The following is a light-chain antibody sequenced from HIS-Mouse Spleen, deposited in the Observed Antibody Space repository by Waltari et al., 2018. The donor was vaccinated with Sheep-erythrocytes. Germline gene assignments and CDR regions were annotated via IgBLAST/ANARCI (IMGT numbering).Light chain of an antibody. V-gene: IGLV2-23*03. Sequence: QSALTQPASVSGSPGQSITISCPGTSRAVGSYNLVSCHQQHPGKAPKLMIYEGSKRPSGVSNRFSGSKSGNTASLTISGLQAEDEADYYCCSYAGSSTFHVVFGGGTKLTVL. CDR3: CSYAGSSTFHVV. CDR1: SRAVGSYNL. CDR2: EGS. J-gene: IGLJ2*01.